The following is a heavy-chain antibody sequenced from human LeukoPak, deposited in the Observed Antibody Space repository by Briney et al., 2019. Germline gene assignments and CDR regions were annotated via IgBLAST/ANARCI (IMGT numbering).Heavy chain of an antibody. CDR1: GFTFGSYW. J-gene: IGHJ3*02. V-gene: IGHV3-7*01. CDR2: IKQDGSEK. CDR3: ARDPGSYFAFDI. D-gene: IGHD1-26*01. Sequence: GGSLRLSCAASGFTFGSYWMSWVRQAPGKGLEWVANIKQDGSEKYYVDSVKGRFTISRDNAKNSLYLQMNSLRAEDTAVYYCARDPGSYFAFDIWGQGTMVTVSS.